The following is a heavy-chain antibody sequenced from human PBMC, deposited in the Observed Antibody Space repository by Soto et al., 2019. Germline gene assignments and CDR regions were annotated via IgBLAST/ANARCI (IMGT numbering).Heavy chain of an antibody. CDR3: TTDLRYFDWLFNY. Sequence: EVQLVESGGGLVKPGGSLRLSCAASGFTFSNAWMSWVRQAPGKGLEWVGRIKSKTDGGTTDYAAPVKGRFTISRDDSKNTLYLQMNSLKTEDTAVYYCTTDLRYFDWLFNYWGQGTLVTVSS. J-gene: IGHJ4*02. CDR1: GFTFSNAW. CDR2: IKSKTDGGTT. D-gene: IGHD3-9*01. V-gene: IGHV3-15*01.